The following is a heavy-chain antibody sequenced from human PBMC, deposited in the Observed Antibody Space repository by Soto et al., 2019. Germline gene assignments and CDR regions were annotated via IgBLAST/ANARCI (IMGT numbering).Heavy chain of an antibody. D-gene: IGHD5-12*01. CDR2: IPSRGRP. V-gene: IGHV4-30-4*01. CDR3: ARDTYSGYDFGL. J-gene: IGHJ5*02. Sequence: PSETLSLTCSVSGASVAGDSYYWSWVRQPPGKGLEWIGYIPSRGRPFYNPSLTSRGTISADTSKNQLSLQLTSVTAADTAVYYCARDTYSGYDFGLWGQGTLVTVSS. CDR1: GASVAGDSYY.